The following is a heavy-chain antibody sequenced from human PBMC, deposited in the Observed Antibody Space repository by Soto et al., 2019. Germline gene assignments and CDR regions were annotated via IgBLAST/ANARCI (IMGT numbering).Heavy chain of an antibody. CDR1: GFTFGDYA. V-gene: IGHV3-49*03. D-gene: IGHD3-10*01. J-gene: IGHJ4*02. CDR3: SRDRSGITMIRGVADY. CDR2: IRSKAYSGTA. Sequence: PVGSLRLSCTASGFTFGDYAMSWFRQAPGKGLEWVGFIRSKAYSGTAEYAASVKGRFTMSRDDSKNIAYLQMNSLKTEDTAVYYCSRDRSGITMIRGVADYWGQGTLVTVSS.